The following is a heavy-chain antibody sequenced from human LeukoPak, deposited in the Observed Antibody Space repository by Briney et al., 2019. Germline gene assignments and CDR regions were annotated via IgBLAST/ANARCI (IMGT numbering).Heavy chain of an antibody. Sequence: SEALSLTCNVSGASISSYYWSWIRQPAGKGLEWIGRIYTSANTNYSPSFKSRATISIDRSKNQFSLNLPSVTAADTAVYYCARDRIWNDAGHDPFDIWGQGTMVTVSS. V-gene: IGHV4-4*07. J-gene: IGHJ3*02. CDR2: IYTSANT. CDR3: ARDRIWNDAGHDPFDI. D-gene: IGHD1-1*01. CDR1: GASISSYY.